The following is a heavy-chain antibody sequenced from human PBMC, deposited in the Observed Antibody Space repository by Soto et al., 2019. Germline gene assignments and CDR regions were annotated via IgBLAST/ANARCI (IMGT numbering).Heavy chain of an antibody. J-gene: IGHJ3*01. CDR1: GGSISGSA. V-gene: IGHV3-30*18. D-gene: IGHD3-3*01. CDR3: AKSDRGVFGVVMSPALDPLDV. CDR2: ISYDGDYT. Sequence: LSLTCTISGGSISGSAWSWIRQPPGKGLEWVAVISYDGDYTSYADSVKGRFTISRDNSKNTIYLQLTSLGAEDTALYYCAKSDRGVFGVVMSPALDPLDVWGQGTMVTVSS.